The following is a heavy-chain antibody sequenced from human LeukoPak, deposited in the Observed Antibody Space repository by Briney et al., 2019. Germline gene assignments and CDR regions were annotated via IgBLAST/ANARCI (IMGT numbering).Heavy chain of an antibody. V-gene: IGHV3-48*03. CDR1: GFTFSSYE. CDR3: ARGSGDILTGYYSGPYFDY. J-gene: IGHJ4*02. D-gene: IGHD3-9*01. CDR2: ISSSGSTI. Sequence: GGSLRLSCAASGFTFSSYEMNWVRQAPGKGLEWVSYISSSGSTIYYADSVKGRFTISRDNAKNSLYLQMNSLRAEDTAVYYCARGSGDILTGYYSGPYFDYWGQGTLVTVSS.